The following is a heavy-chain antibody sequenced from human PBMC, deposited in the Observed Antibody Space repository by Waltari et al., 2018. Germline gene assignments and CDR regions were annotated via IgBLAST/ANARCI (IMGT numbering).Heavy chain of an antibody. CDR2: IYYSGST. J-gene: IGHJ4*02. D-gene: IGHD3-22*01. CDR1: GGSISSSSYY. V-gene: IGHV4-39*01. Sequence: QLQLQESGPGLVKPSETLSLTCTVSGGSISSSSYYWGWIRQPPGKGLEWIGMIYYSGSTYYNPSLKSRVTISVDTSKNQFSLKLSSVTAADTAVYYCARGITMIVVVINGFDYWGQGTLVTVSS. CDR3: ARGITMIVVVINGFDY.